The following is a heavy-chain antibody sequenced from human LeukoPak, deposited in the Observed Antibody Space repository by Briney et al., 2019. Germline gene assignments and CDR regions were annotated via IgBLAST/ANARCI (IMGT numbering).Heavy chain of an antibody. CDR3: ARGGTAMVTSYYYYMDV. CDR2: IIPIFGTA. CDR1: GGTFSSYA. J-gene: IGHJ6*03. V-gene: IGHV1-69*13. Sequence: ASVKVSCKASGGTFSSYAISWVRQAPGQGLEWMGGIIPIFGTANYAQKFQGRVTITADESTSTAYMELSSLRSEDTAVYYCARGGTAMVTSYYYYMDVWGKGTTVTISS. D-gene: IGHD5-18*01.